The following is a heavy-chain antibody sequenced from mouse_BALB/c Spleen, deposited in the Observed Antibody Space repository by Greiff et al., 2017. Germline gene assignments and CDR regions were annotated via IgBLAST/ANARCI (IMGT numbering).Heavy chain of an antibody. CDR2: ISSGSSTI. J-gene: IGHJ2*01. CDR3: ARSRLGYFDY. V-gene: IGHV5-17*02. Sequence: EVHLVESGGGLVQPGGSRKLSCAASGFTFSSFGMHWVRQAPEKGLEWVAYISSGSSTIYYADTVKGRFTISRDNPKNTLFLQMTSLRSEDTAMYYCARSRLGYFDYWGQGTTLTVSS. D-gene: IGHD4-1*01. CDR1: GFTFSSFG.